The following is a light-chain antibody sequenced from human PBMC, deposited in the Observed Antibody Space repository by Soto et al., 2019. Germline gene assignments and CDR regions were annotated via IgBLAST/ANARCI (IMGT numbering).Light chain of an antibody. CDR3: QQSYSAPWT. Sequence: EIQMTQSPSCLSESVGDKVTITCRASQSISSYLNWYQQKPGKVPKLLIYGASSVQSGVPSRFSGGGSGTDFTLTISSLQPEDYAAYYCQQSYSAPWTFGQGTEVEIK. V-gene: IGKV1-39*01. CDR1: QSISSY. J-gene: IGKJ1*01. CDR2: GAS.